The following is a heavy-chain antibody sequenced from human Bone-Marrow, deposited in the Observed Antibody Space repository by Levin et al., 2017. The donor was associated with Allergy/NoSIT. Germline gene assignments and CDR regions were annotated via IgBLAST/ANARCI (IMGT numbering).Heavy chain of an antibody. Sequence: GGSLRLSCAASGFTFSSYGMHWVRQAPGKGLEWVAVIWYDGSNKYYADSVKGRFTISRDNSKNTLCLQMNSLRAEDTAVYYCARDILTGYGGNFPAIDYWGQGTLVTVSS. CDR3: ARDILTGYGGNFPAIDY. D-gene: IGHD4-23*01. CDR2: IWYDGSNK. CDR1: GFTFSSYG. V-gene: IGHV3-33*01. J-gene: IGHJ4*02.